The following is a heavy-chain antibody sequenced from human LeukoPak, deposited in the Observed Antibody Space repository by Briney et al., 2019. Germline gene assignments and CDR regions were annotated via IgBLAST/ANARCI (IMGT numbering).Heavy chain of an antibody. D-gene: IGHD7-27*01. CDR3: ARIPGDRPDD. J-gene: IGHJ4*02. V-gene: IGHV4-59*01. CDR1: GASMTSYY. Sequence: PSETLSLTCTVSGASMTSYYWTWIRQPPGKGLEWVGYMYFGERTNYNPSLKSRATISMDTSKKQFSLNLKSVTAADTAVYYCARIPGDRPDDWGQGTLVTVS. CDR2: MYFGERT.